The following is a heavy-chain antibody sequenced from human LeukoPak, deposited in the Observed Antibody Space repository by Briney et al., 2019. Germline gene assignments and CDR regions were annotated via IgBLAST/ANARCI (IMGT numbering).Heavy chain of an antibody. CDR2: IWYDGSNK. CDR1: GGSFSGYY. CDR3: ARADILTTFDFDY. D-gene: IGHD3-9*01. J-gene: IGHJ4*02. Sequence: LSLTCAVYGGSFSGYYWSWIRQAPGKGLEWVAVIWYDGSNKYYADSVKGRFTISRDNSKNTLYLQMNSLRAEDTAVYYCARADILTTFDFDYWGQGTLVTVSS. V-gene: IGHV3-33*08.